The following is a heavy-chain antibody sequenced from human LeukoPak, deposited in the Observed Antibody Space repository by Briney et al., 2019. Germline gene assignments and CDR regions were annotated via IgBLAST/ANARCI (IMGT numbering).Heavy chain of an antibody. V-gene: IGHV1-46*02. CDR1: GYTFNSYY. J-gene: IGHJ4*02. D-gene: IGHD3-10*01. CDR2: INPSGGST. CDR3: ARDHEYYYGSGSYYPGGCDY. Sequence: ASVKVSCKASGYTFNSYYMHWVRQAAGQGLEWMGIINPSGGSTSYAQKFQGRVTMTRDTSTSTVYMELSSLRSEDTAVYYCARDHEYYYGSGSYYPGGCDYWGQGTLVTVSS.